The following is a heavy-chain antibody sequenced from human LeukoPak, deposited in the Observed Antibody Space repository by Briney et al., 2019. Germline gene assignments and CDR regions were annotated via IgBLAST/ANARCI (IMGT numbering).Heavy chain of an antibody. J-gene: IGHJ3*02. D-gene: IGHD6-19*01. V-gene: IGHV3-11*06. CDR3: ATGIAVAGTRAFDI. CDR2: ISSSSSYT. CDR1: GFTFSDYY. Sequence: GGSLRLSCAASGFTFSDYYMSWIRQAPGKGLEWVSYISSSSSYTNYADSVKGRFTISRDNAKNPLYLQMNSLRAEDTAVYYCATGIAVAGTRAFDIWGQGTMVTVSS.